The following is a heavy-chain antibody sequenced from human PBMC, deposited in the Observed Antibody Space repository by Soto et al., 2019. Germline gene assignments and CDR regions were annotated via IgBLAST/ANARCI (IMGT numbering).Heavy chain of an antibody. CDR3: ARDYPRVPAAIWLLGMDV. CDR2: IYHSGST. J-gene: IGHJ6*02. CDR1: GGSISSSNW. V-gene: IGHV4-4*02. Sequence: PSETLSLTCAVSGGSISSSNWWSWVRQPPGKGLEWIGEIYHSGSTNYNPSLKSRVTISVDKSKNQFSLKLSSVTAADTAVYYCARDYPRVPAAIWLLGMDVWGQGTTVTSP. D-gene: IGHD2-2*01.